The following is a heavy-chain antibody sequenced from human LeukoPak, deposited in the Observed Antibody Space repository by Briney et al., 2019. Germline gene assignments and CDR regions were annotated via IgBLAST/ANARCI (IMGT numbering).Heavy chain of an antibody. D-gene: IGHD2-2*01. CDR1: GGSMNNDY. V-gene: IGHV4-4*07. J-gene: IGHJ3*02. CDR2: IYTSGST. CDR3: ARYSEIGRVVVGVVVPAASDDAFDI. Sequence: SETLSLTCTVSGGSMNNDYFTWIRQPAGKGLEWIGRIYTSGSTNYNPSLKSRVTMSVDTSKNQFSLKLSSVTAADTAVYYCARYSEIGRVVVGVVVPAASDDAFDIWGQGTMVTVSS.